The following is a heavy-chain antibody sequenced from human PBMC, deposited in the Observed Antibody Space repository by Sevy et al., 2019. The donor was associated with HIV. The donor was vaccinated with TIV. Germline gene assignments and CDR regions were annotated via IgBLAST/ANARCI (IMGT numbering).Heavy chain of an antibody. Sequence: GGSLRLSCAASGFTFSSYEMNWVRQAPGKGLEWVSYISSSGSTIYYADSVKGRFTISRDNAKNSLYLQMNSLRVEDTAVYYCARDGGYSDYGMDVWGQGTTVTVSS. D-gene: IGHD2-15*01. CDR2: ISSSGSTI. CDR3: ARDGGYSDYGMDV. J-gene: IGHJ6*02. V-gene: IGHV3-48*03. CDR1: GFTFSSYE.